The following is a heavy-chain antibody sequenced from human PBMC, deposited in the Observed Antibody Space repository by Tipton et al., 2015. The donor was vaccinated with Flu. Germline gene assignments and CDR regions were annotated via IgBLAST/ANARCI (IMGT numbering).Heavy chain of an antibody. CDR2: LYDSGIT. V-gene: IGHV4-39*07. D-gene: IGHD3-16*01. J-gene: IGHJ4*02. CDR3: ARSSSAYDYVWGGSYYFDF. Sequence: TLSLTCTVFGGSIGSSTYYWGWIRQPPGKGLAWIGSLYDSGITYYNPSLKSRVTISLDTSKNQFSLKLISVTAADTAVYYCARSSSAYDYVWGGSYYFDFWGQGTLVTVSS. CDR1: GGSIGSSTYY.